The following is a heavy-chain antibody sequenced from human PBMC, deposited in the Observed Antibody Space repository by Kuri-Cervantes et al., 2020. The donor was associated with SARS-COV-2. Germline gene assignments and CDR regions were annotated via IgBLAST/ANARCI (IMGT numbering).Heavy chain of an antibody. CDR1: GFTFSSYA. CDR2: ISSNGGST. D-gene: IGHD4-17*01. J-gene: IGHJ4*02. Sequence: GESLKISCSASGFTFSSYAMHWVRQAPGKGLEYVSAISSNGGSTYYADSVKGRFTISRDNSKNTLYLQMSSLRAEDTAVYYCVKDVGYGDLAFGYWGQGTLVPSPQ. CDR3: VKDVGYGDLAFGY. V-gene: IGHV3-64D*08.